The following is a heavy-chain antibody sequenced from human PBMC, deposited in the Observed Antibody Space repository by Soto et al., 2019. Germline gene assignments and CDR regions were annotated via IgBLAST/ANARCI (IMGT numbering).Heavy chain of an antibody. CDR2: IAYDGSNR. Sequence: VQLVESGGGVVQPGRSLRLSCAASGFSIRRSAMHWVRQAPGKGLEWVAVIAYDGSNRWYADSAKGRFTISRDNSKNTVYLQMSSLRGEDTAVYYCARDLQAGTDNVNWFAPWGQGTLVTVSS. D-gene: IGHD1-1*01. V-gene: IGHV3-30*04. CDR3: ARDLQAGTDNVNWFAP. J-gene: IGHJ5*02. CDR1: GFSIRRSA.